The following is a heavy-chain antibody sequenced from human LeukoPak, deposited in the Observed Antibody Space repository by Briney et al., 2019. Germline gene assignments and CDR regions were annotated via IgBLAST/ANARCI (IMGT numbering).Heavy chain of an antibody. CDR3: ASSDSTYYYYGMDV. CDR1: GYTFTGYY. J-gene: IGHJ6*02. CDR2: INPNSGGT. V-gene: IGHV1-2*02. Sequence: ASVKVSCKASGYTFTGYYMHWVRQAPGQGLEWMGWINPNSGGTNYAQKFQGRVTMTRNTSISTAYMELSRLRSDDTAVYYCASSDSTYYYYGMDVWGQGTTVTVSS. D-gene: IGHD2-21*01.